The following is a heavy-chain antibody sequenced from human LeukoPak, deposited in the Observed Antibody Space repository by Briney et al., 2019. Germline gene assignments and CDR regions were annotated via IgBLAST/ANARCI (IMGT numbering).Heavy chain of an antibody. V-gene: IGHV4-30-4*08. CDR1: GGSISSGDYY. CDR3: ARDLLSGWFSQDGAFDP. D-gene: IGHD6-19*01. J-gene: IGHJ5*02. CDR2: IYYSGST. Sequence: SETLSLTCTVSGGSISSGDYYWSWIRQPPGKGLEWIGYIYYSGSTYYNPSLKSRVTISVDTSKNQFSLKLSSVTAADTAVYYRARDLLSGWFSQDGAFDPWGQGTLVTVSS.